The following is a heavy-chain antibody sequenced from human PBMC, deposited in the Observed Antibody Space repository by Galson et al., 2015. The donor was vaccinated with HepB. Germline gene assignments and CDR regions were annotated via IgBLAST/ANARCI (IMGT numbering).Heavy chain of an antibody. D-gene: IGHD6-13*01. CDR1: GFTFSDYY. J-gene: IGHJ4*02. V-gene: IGHV3-11*06. Sequence: SLRLSCAASGFTFSDYYMSWIRQAPGKGLEWVSYISSSSSYTNYADSVKGRFTISRDNAKNSLYLQMNSLRAEDTAVYYCARDPPYSSSGYDYWGQGTLVTVSS. CDR2: ISSSSSYT. CDR3: ARDPPYSSSGYDY.